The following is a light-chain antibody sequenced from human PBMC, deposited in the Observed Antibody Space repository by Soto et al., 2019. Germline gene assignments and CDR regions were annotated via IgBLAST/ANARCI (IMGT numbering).Light chain of an antibody. CDR1: GSNIASYT. Sequence: QSVLTQPPSASGTPGQRITISCSGTGSNIASYTVNWYQQLPGTAPRLLIYSTYQRPSGVPGRFSGSKSGTSASLAISGHQSEDEADYYSAAWDDSLNGVVFGGGTKLTVL. V-gene: IGLV1-44*01. CDR3: AAWDDSLNGVV. J-gene: IGLJ2*01. CDR2: STY.